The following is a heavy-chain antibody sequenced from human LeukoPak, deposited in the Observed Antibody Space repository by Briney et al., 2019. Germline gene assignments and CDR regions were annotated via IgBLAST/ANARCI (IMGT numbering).Heavy chain of an antibody. CDR3: ARAIAVTPWYFDL. CDR1: GFTFSSYG. J-gene: IGHJ2*01. D-gene: IGHD6-19*01. V-gene: IGHV3-33*01. CDR2: IWSDGSIK. Sequence: PGRSLRLSCAASGFTFSSYGMHWVRQAPGKGLECVAVIWSDGSIKYYADSVKGRFTISRDNSKNTLYLQVNSLRAEYTAVYYCARAIAVTPWYFDLWGRGTLVSVSS.